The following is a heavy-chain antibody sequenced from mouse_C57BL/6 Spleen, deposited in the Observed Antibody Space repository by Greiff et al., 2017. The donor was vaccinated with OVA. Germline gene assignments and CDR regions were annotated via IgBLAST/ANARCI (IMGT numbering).Heavy chain of an antibody. V-gene: IGHV1-78*01. CDR1: GYTFTDHT. CDR3: ARRDYGPYYAMDY. J-gene: IGHJ4*01. D-gene: IGHD2-4*01. CDR2: IYPRDGST. Sequence: VQVVESDAELVKPGASVKISCKVSGYTFTDHTIHWMKQRPEQGLEWIGYIYPRDGSTKYNEKFKGKATLTADKSSSTAYMQLNSLTSEDSAVYFCARRDYGPYYAMDYGGQGTSVTVSS.